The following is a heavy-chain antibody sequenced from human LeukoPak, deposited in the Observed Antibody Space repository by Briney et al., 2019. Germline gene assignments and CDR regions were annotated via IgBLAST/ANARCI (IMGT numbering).Heavy chain of an antibody. V-gene: IGHV5-51*01. D-gene: IGHD1-26*01. CDR3: ARLPQWGGTYNFDY. CDR2: IYPGDSDT. J-gene: IGHJ4*02. Sequence: GESLKISCKGSGYSFTNHWIGWVRQMPGKGLEWMGIIYPGDSDTRYSPSFQGQVTISADKSISTAYLQWSSLKASDTAMYYCARLPQWGGTYNFDYWGQGTLLTVSS. CDR1: GYSFTNHW.